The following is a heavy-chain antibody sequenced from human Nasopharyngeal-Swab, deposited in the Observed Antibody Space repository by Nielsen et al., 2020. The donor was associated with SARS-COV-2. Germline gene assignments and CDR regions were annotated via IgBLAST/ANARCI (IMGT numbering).Heavy chain of an antibody. CDR3: ARESGGDSGWFDP. Sequence: SETLSLTCSVSGDSIISYYWNWIRQPPGKGLEWIGYIYYSGSTNYNPSLKSRVTISVDTSKNQFSLKLSSVTAADTAVYYCARESGGDSGWFDPWGQGTLVTVSS. CDR2: IYYSGST. D-gene: IGHD5-12*01. V-gene: IGHV4-59*01. CDR1: GDSIISYY. J-gene: IGHJ5*02.